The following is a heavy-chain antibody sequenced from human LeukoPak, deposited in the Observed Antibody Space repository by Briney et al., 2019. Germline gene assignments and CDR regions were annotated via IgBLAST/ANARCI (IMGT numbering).Heavy chain of an antibody. CDR1: GGTFSSYA. Sequence: GASVKVSCKASGGTFSSYAISWVRQAPGQGLEWMGGIIPIFGTANYAQKFPGRVTITADESTSTAYMELSSLRSEDTAVYYCARDRYRWGATVSDAFDIWGQGTMVTVSS. CDR3: ARDRYRWGATVSDAFDI. CDR2: IIPIFGTA. D-gene: IGHD1-26*01. J-gene: IGHJ3*02. V-gene: IGHV1-69*13.